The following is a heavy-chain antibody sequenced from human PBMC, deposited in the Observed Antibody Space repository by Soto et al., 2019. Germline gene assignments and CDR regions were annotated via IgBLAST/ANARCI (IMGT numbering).Heavy chain of an antibody. D-gene: IGHD2-2*01. J-gene: IGHJ3*02. V-gene: IGHV3-33*01. Sequence: QVQLVESGGGVVQPGRSLRLSCAASGFTFSSYGMHWVRQAPGKGLEWVAVIWYDGSNKYYADSVKGRFTISRDNSKNTLYLQMNSLRAEDTAVYYCARGYSSNSGAFDIWGQGTMVTVSP. CDR3: ARGYSSNSGAFDI. CDR1: GFTFSSYG. CDR2: IWYDGSNK.